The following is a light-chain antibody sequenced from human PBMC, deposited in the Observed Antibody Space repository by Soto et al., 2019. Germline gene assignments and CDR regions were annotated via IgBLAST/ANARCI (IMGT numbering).Light chain of an antibody. CDR3: QQRTNWPRVT. CDR1: QSVSSY. V-gene: IGKV3-11*01. Sequence: EIVLTQSPGTLPLSPGERATLSCRASQSVSSYLAWYQQKPGQAPRLLIYDASNRATGIPARFSGSGSGTDFTLTISSLEPEDFAIYYCQQRTNWPRVTFGQGTKVDIK. CDR2: DAS. J-gene: IGKJ1*01.